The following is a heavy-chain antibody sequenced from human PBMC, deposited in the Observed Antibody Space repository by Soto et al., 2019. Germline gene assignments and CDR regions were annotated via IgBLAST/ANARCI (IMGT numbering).Heavy chain of an antibody. D-gene: IGHD6-19*01. CDR3: ATPQTGHSGGSQFDP. Sequence: SQTLSLTCAVSVGSIRNNSVYLAGIRQPTGKGLEWIWSIYYGGRTYYNPSLKSLVTISVDTSKNQFSLKLTSVTAADTAVYYCATPQTGHSGGSQFDPWAQGSLVTVSS. J-gene: IGHJ5*02. V-gene: IGHV4-39*01. CDR2: IYYGGRT. CDR1: VGSIRNNSVY.